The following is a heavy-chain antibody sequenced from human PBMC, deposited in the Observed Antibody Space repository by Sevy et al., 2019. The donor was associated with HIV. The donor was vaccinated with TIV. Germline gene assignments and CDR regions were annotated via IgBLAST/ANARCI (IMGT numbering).Heavy chain of an antibody. Sequence: ESLKISCAASGFGVNNKYMSWVRQAPGEGLEWVAIFYVGGDKYYTESVKGRFTISRDTSKNILYLQMHGLRPDDTAVYYCATQKDGYKFAEDGSLQFFPDAIDVWGQGTMVTVSS. CDR3: ATQKDGYKFAEDGSLQFFPDAIDV. V-gene: IGHV3-53*01. J-gene: IGHJ3*01. D-gene: IGHD3-3*01. CDR2: FYVGGDK. CDR1: GFGVNNKY.